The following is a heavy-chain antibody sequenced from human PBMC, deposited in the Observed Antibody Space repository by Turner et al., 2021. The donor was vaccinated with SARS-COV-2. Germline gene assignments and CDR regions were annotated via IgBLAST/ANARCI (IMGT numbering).Heavy chain of an antibody. Sequence: QVQLVQSGGEVKKPGASVKVSCKVSGYTLTELSMHWVRQAPGKGLEWMGGFDPEDGETIYAQKFQGRVTMTEDTATDTAYRELSSLGSEDTAVYYCATCRDGYNWGAFHIWGQGTMVTVSS. J-gene: IGHJ3*02. CDR3: ATCRDGYNWGAFHI. V-gene: IGHV1-24*01. CDR2: FDPEDGET. CDR1: GYTLTELS. D-gene: IGHD5-12*01.